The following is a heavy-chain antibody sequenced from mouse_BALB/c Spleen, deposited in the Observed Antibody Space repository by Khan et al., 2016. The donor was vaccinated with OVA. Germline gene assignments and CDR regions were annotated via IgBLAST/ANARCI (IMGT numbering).Heavy chain of an antibody. J-gene: IGHJ1*01. D-gene: IGHD1-1*01. CDR1: GISITTGNYR. CDR3: ARDYGSLYGYFDV. Sequence: EVELVESGPGLVKPSQTVSLTCTVTGISITTGNYRWSWIRQFPGNKLEWIGNIYYSGTITYNPSLTSRTTITRDTSKNRFFQEMNYLTAEDTATYYCARDYGSLYGYFDVWGAGTTVTISS. V-gene: IGHV3-5*02. CDR2: IYYSGTI.